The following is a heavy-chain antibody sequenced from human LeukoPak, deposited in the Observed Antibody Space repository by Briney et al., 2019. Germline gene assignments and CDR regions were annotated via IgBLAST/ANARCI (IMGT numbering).Heavy chain of an antibody. J-gene: IGHJ6*02. V-gene: IGHV3-13*01. CDR1: GFAFSDYD. CDR2: IGIVGDT. CDR3: TRDRYGMDV. Sequence: PGGSLRLSCAASGFAFSDYDMHWVRQAAGKRLEWVSGIGIVGDTHYPGAVKGRFTISRENAKNSLYLQMNSLRAGDTAVYYCTRDRYGMDVWGQGTTVTVSS.